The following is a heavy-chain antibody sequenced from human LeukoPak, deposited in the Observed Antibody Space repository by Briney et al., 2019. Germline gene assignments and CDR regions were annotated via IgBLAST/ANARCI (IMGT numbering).Heavy chain of an antibody. D-gene: IGHD3-10*01. CDR3: ARAGAWQIDP. CDR1: GYSISSGYY. Sequence: SETLSLTCTVSGYSISSGYYWGWIRQPPGKGLEWIGNIYHDGSTYYNPSLKSRVTISVDTSKNQFSLKLSAVTAADTAVYYCARAGAWQIDPWGQGTLVTVSS. CDR2: IYHDGST. V-gene: IGHV4-38-2*02. J-gene: IGHJ5*02.